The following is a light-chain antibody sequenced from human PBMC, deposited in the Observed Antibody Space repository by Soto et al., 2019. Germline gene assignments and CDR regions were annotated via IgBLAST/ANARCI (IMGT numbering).Light chain of an antibody. CDR3: SSYAGSNNLV. Sequence: QSALTQPPSASGSPGQSVTISCTGTSSDVGGYNYVSWYQQHPGKAPKRMIYEVSKRPSGVPDRFSGSKSGNTASLTVSGLQAEDEAEYYCSSYAGSNNLVFGTGTKVTVL. CDR1: SSDVGGYNY. J-gene: IGLJ1*01. CDR2: EVS. V-gene: IGLV2-8*01.